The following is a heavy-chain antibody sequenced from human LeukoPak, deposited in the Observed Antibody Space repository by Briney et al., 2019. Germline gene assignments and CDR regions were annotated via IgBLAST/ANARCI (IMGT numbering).Heavy chain of an antibody. D-gene: IGHD3-10*01. CDR3: ARDRTRSTSYYGMDV. CDR2: ISSSSTYT. CDR1: GFTFSDYY. J-gene: IGHJ6*02. V-gene: IGHV3-11*05. Sequence: GGSLRLSCAASGFTFSDYYMSWIRQAPGKGLEWVSYISSSSTYTNYADSVRGRFTISRDNAKNSLYLQMNSLRAEDTAVYYCARDRTRSTSYYGMDVWGQGTTVTVSS.